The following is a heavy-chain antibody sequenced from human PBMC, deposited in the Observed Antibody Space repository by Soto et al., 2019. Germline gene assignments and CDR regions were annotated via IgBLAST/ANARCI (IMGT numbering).Heavy chain of an antibody. J-gene: IGHJ5*02. CDR1: GFTFSSYS. D-gene: IGHD6-13*01. Sequence: VGSLRLSCAASGFTFSSYSMNWVRQAPGKGLEWVSYISSSSSTIYYADSVKGRFTISRDNAKNSLYLQMNSLRAEDTAVYYCARHPERIAQIGWFDPWGQGTLVTVSS. CDR3: ARHPERIAQIGWFDP. V-gene: IGHV3-48*01. CDR2: ISSSSSTI.